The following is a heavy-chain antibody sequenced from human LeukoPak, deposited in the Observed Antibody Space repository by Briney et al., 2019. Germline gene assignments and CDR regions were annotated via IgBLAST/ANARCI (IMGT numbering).Heavy chain of an antibody. CDR3: ATRDSRSSWGGY. CDR2: MNPNSGNT. CDR1: GYTFTSYD. J-gene: IGHJ4*02. Sequence: ASVKVSCKASGYTFTSYDINWVRQATGQGLEWMGWMNPNSGNTGYAQRFQGRVTMTRNTSISTAYMELSSLRSEDTAVYYCATRDSRSSWGGYWGQGTLVTVSS. D-gene: IGHD6-13*01. V-gene: IGHV1-8*01.